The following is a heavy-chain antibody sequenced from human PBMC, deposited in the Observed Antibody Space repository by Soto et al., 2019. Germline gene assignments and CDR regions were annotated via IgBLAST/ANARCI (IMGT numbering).Heavy chain of an antibody. CDR2: ISSDGTKK. D-gene: IGHD2-2*01. J-gene: IGHJ6*02. V-gene: IGHV3-30-3*01. CDR1: GFTFSNYA. Sequence: QVQLVESGGGVVQPGRSLRLSCAASGFTFSNYAIHWVRQAPGKGLEWVAVISSDGTKKFYADSVKGRFTISRDNSKNTLYLQLNSLRAEDTAVYYCASTGYCGGTSCSLYYYGVDVWGQGTTVTVSS. CDR3: ASTGYCGGTSCSLYYYGVDV.